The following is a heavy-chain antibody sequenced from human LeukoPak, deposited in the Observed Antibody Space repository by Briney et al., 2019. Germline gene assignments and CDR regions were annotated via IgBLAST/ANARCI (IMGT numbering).Heavy chain of an antibody. CDR2: INPNSGGT. D-gene: IGHD3-22*01. CDR1: GYTFTGYY. V-gene: IGHV1-2*02. CDR3: AREVSYYDSSSYYYAYFDY. Sequence: EASVKVSCKASGYTFTGYYMHWVRQAPGQGLEWMGWINPNSGGTNYAQKFQGRVTMTRDTSISTAYMELSRLRSDDTAVYYCAREVSYYDSSSYYYAYFDYWGQGTLVTVSS. J-gene: IGHJ4*02.